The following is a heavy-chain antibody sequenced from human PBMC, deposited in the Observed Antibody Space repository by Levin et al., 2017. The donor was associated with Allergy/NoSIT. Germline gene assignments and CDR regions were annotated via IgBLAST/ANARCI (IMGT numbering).Heavy chain of an antibody. CDR1: GYTFTGYY. CDR2: INPNSGGT. Sequence: ASVKVSCKASGYTFTGYYMHWVRQAPGQGLEWMGRINPNSGGTNYAQKFQGRVTMTRDTSISTAYIELSRLRSDDTAVYYCARGPIQLWFGGDRAYASGGFDPWGQGTLVTVSS. CDR3: ARGPIQLWFGGDRAYASGGFDP. J-gene: IGHJ5*02. V-gene: IGHV1-2*06. D-gene: IGHD5-18*01.